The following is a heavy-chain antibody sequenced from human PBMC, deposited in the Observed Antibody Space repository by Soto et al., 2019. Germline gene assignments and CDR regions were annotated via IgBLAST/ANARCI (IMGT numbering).Heavy chain of an antibody. Sequence: ESGGGVVQPGRSLRLSCAASGFTFSSYAMHWVRQAPGKGLEWVAVISYDGSNKYYADSVKGRFTISRDNSKNTLYLQMNSLRAEDTAVYYCASSQGPTYYFDYWGQGTLVTVSS. CDR3: ASSQGPTYYFDY. CDR1: GFTFSSYA. V-gene: IGHV3-30-3*01. CDR2: ISYDGSNK. J-gene: IGHJ4*02.